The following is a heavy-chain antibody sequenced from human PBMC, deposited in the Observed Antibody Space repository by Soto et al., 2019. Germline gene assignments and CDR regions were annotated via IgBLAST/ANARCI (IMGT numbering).Heavy chain of an antibody. D-gene: IGHD4-17*01. CDR1: GYSFTSYW. CDR2: IYPGDSDT. Sequence: GESLKISCKGSGYSFTSYWIGWVRQMPGKGLEWMGIIYPGDSDTRYSPSFQGQVTISADKSISTAYLQWSSLKASDTAMYYRARPSELYGDYGWGAFDIWGQGTMVTVSS. CDR3: ARPSELYGDYGWGAFDI. J-gene: IGHJ3*02. V-gene: IGHV5-51*01.